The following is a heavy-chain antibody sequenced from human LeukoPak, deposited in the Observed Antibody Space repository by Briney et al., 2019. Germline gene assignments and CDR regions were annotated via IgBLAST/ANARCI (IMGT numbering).Heavy chain of an antibody. CDR2: ISGSGDST. CDR1: GFTFSNFA. J-gene: IGHJ4*02. CDR3: AKNRGNYYYFDY. D-gene: IGHD4-11*01. Sequence: PGGSLRLSCAASGFTFSNFAMSWLRQAPGKGLEWVSAISGSGDSTYYADSVKGRFTISRDNSKNTLYLQMNSLRAEDTAVYYCAKNRGNYYYFDYWGQGTLVTVSS. V-gene: IGHV3-23*01.